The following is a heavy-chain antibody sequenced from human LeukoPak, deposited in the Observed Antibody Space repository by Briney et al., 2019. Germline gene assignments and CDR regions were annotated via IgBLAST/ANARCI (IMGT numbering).Heavy chain of an antibody. J-gene: IGHJ5*02. CDR1: GYSFTTYW. D-gene: IGHD2-15*01. CDR3: ARLFKGCSGGSCLYNWFDP. CDR2: IYPGDSDT. Sequence: GESLKISCKGSGYSFTTYWIGWVRQMPGKGLEWMGIIYPGDSDTRYSPSFQGQVTISADKSISTAYLQWSSLKASGTAMYYCARLFKGCSGGSCLYNWFDPWGQGTLVTVSS. V-gene: IGHV5-51*01.